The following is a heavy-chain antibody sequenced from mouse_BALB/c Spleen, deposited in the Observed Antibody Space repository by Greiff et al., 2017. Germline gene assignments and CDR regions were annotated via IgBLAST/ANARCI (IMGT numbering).Heavy chain of an antibody. V-gene: IGHV5-6*02. J-gene: IGHJ2*01. CDR3: ARRGGNYYFEY. CDR2: ISSGGSYT. D-gene: IGHD2-1*01. Sequence: EVMLVESGGDLVKPGGSLKLSCAASGFTFSSYGMSWVRQTPHKRLEWVATISSGGSYTYYPDSVKGRSTISRDNAKNTLYLQMSSLKSEDTAMYYCARRGGNYYFEYWGQGTTLTVSS. CDR1: GFTFSSYG.